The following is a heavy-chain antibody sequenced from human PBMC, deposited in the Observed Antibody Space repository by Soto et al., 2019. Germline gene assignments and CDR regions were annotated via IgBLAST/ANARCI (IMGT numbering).Heavy chain of an antibody. V-gene: IGHV1-69*12. Sequence: QVQLVQSGAEVKKPGSSVKVSCKASGGAFSSYAISWVRQAPRQGLKWMGGIIPIFGTANYAQKFQGRVTITADESTSTAYMELSSLRSEDMAVYYCASGSSTDSDYGMDVWGQGTTVTVSS. D-gene: IGHD2-21*02. CDR3: ASGSSTDSDYGMDV. J-gene: IGHJ6*02. CDR1: GGAFSSYA. CDR2: IIPIFGTA.